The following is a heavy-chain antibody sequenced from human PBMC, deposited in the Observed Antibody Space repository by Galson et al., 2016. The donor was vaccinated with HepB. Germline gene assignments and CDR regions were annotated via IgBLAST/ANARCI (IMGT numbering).Heavy chain of an antibody. J-gene: IGHJ4*02. Sequence: SLRLSCAASGFTFSSYAMSWVRQAPGKGLEWVSAISGSGGSTYYADSVKGRFTISRDNSKNTLYLQMSSLRVEDTAVYYCSRTTWENSFESWGQGTLVTASS. CDR1: GFTFSSYA. CDR2: ISGSGGST. D-gene: IGHD1-26*01. V-gene: IGHV3-23*01. CDR3: SRTTWENSFES.